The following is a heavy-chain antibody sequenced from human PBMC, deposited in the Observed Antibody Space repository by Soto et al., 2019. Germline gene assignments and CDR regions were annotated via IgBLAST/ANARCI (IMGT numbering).Heavy chain of an antibody. J-gene: IGHJ5*02. CDR1: GGSISSGGYS. D-gene: IGHD4-17*01. CDR2: IYHSGST. Sequence: PSETLSLTCAVSGGSISSGGYSWSWIRQPPGKGLEWIGYIYHSGSTYYNPSLKSRVTISVDRSKNQFSLKLSSATAADTAVYYCARVPIPGDYDRFDPWGQGTLVTVSS. CDR3: ARVPIPGDYDRFDP. V-gene: IGHV4-30-2*01.